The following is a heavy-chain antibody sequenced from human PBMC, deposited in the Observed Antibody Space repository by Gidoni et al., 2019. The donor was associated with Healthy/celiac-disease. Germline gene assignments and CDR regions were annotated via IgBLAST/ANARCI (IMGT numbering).Heavy chain of an antibody. V-gene: IGHV3-15*01. CDR1: GFTFSNAW. J-gene: IGHJ4*02. D-gene: IGHD6-6*01. CDR2: IKSKTDGGTT. CDR3: TTDISEYSSSLFDY. Sequence: EVQLVESGGGLVKPGGSLRLSCAASGFTFSNAWMSWVRQAPGKGLDGVGRIKSKTDGGTTDYAAPVKGRFTISRDDSKNTLYLQMNSLKTEDTAVYYCTTDISEYSSSLFDYWGQGTLVTVSS.